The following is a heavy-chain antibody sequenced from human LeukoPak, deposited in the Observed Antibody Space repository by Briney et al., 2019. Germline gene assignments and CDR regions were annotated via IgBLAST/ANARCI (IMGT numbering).Heavy chain of an antibody. D-gene: IGHD1-7*01. CDR3: AREERTTWGYYYYYMDV. V-gene: IGHV1-69*13. J-gene: IGHJ6*03. CDR1: GGTFSSYA. CDR2: IIPIFGTA. Sequence: SVKVSCKAPGGTFSSYAISWVRQAPGQGLEWMGGIIPIFGTANYAQKFQGRVTITADESTSTAYMDMSSLRSQGTAVYYSAREERTTWGYYYYYMDVWGKGTPVTVSS.